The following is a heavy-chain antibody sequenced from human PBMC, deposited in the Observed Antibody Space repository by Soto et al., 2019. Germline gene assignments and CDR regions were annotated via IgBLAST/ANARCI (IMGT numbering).Heavy chain of an antibody. CDR1: GFDFSTFG. CDR2: LSPSYPYT. Sequence: GGSLRLSCAASGFDFSTFGMNWVRQAPGKGLEWVSFLSPSYPYTSYADSVKGRFTISGDNAKNSVSLQMNSLRADDAGVYYCAKVAPFILGSPFWGQGTLVTVS. V-gene: IGHV3-21*01. J-gene: IGHJ4*02. D-gene: IGHD2-21*01. CDR3: AKVAPFILGSPF.